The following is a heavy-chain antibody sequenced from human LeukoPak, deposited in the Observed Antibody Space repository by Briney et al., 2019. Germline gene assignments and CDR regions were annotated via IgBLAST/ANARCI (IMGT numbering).Heavy chain of an antibody. Sequence: SETLSLTCTVSGGSISSYYWSWIRQPAGKGLEWIGRIYTSGSTNYNPSLKSRVTMSVDTSKNQFSLKLSSVTAADTAVYYCAREGPYCTNGVCYERYYYYYMDVWGKGTTVTVSS. CDR2: IYTSGST. D-gene: IGHD2-8*01. CDR3: AREGPYCTNGVCYERYYYYYMDV. V-gene: IGHV4-4*07. J-gene: IGHJ6*03. CDR1: GGSISSYY.